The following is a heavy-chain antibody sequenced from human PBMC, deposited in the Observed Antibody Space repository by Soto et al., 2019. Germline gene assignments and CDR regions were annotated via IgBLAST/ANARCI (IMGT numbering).Heavy chain of an antibody. D-gene: IGHD1-1*01. Sequence: GASVKVSCKASGGTFISYAISWVRQAPGQGLEWMGGIIPIFGTANYAQKFQGRVTITADKSTSTAYMELSSLRSEDTAVYYCARGTDPPYFDGMDVWGQGTTVTVSS. CDR3: ARGTDPPYFDGMDV. CDR1: GGTFISYA. V-gene: IGHV1-69*06. CDR2: IIPIFGTA. J-gene: IGHJ6*02.